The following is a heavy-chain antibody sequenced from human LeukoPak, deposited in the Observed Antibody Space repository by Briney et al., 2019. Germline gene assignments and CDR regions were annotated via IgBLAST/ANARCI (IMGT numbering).Heavy chain of an antibody. CDR1: GGSISSGSYY. CDR3: ARHSPLGVWELDY. D-gene: IGHD1-26*01. CDR2: IYYSGST. Sequence: PSETLSLTCTVSGGSISSGSYYWGWIRQPPGKWLEWIGSIYYSGSTYYNPSLKSRLTIPVDTSQNQVSLKLSSVTAADTAVYYCARHSPLGVWELDYWGQGTLVTVSS. J-gene: IGHJ4*02. V-gene: IGHV4-39*01.